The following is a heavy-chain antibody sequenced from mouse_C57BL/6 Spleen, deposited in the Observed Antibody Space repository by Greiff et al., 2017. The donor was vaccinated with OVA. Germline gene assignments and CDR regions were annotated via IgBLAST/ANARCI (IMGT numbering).Heavy chain of an antibody. Sequence: VQLQQSGPELVKPGASVKISCKASGYTFTDYYMNWVKQSHGKSLEWIGDINPNNGGTSYNQKFKGKATLTVDKSSSTAYMELRSLTSEDSAVYYCARGGYSIYAMDYWGQGTSVTVSS. CDR1: GYTFTDYY. D-gene: IGHD2-5*01. CDR2: INPNNGGT. CDR3: ARGGYSIYAMDY. V-gene: IGHV1-26*01. J-gene: IGHJ4*01.